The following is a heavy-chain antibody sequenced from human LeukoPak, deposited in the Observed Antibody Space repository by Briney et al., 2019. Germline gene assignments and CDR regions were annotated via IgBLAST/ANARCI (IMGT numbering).Heavy chain of an antibody. CDR1: GGTFSSYA. J-gene: IGHJ3*02. CDR2: IIPIFGTA. Sequence: ASVKVSCKASGGTFSSYAISWVRQAHGQGLEWMGRIIPIFGTANYAQKFQGRVTITTDESTSTAYMELSSLRSEDTAVYYCVGPRDQLLNAFDIWRQGTMVTVSS. D-gene: IGHD2-2*01. V-gene: IGHV1-69*05. CDR3: VGPRDQLLNAFDI.